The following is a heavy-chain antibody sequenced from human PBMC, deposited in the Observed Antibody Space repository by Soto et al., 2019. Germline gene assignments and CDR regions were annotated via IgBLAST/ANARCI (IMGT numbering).Heavy chain of an antibody. CDR2: INHRGSA. V-gene: IGHV4-4*02. CDR3: ARFFYYYDSSGYGYYYYYGMDV. Sequence: SETLSLTCAVSGASVSSTYWWSWVRQPPGKGPEWIGEINHRGSANYNPSLKSRVTISVDISKSQFSLKLSSVTAADTAVYYCARFFYYYDSSGYGYYYYYGMDVWGQGTTVTVSS. J-gene: IGHJ6*02. D-gene: IGHD3-22*01. CDR1: GASVSSTYW.